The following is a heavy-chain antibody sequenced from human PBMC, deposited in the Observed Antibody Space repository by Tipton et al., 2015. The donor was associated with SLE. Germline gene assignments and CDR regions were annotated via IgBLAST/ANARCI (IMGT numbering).Heavy chain of an antibody. CDR1: SGPITSHY. V-gene: IGHV4-59*11. J-gene: IGHJ2*01. CDR2: AYYSGDS. Sequence: GLVKPSETLSLTCTVSSGPITSHYWTWIRQPPGKGLEWIGSAYYSGDSNYNPSLRTRVTMSVDTSNNLFSLRLSSVTAADTAVYYCARRPGGLRWYFDLWGRGTLVTVSS. D-gene: IGHD3-10*01. CDR3: ARRPGGLRWYFDL.